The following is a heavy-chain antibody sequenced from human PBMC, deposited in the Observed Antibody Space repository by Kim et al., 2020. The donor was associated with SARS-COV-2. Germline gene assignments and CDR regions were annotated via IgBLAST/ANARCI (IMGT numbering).Heavy chain of an antibody. J-gene: IGHJ5*02. D-gene: IGHD2-2*01. CDR1: GGSISSYY. V-gene: IGHV4-4*07. CDR3: ASMDCSSTSCYDWFDP. CDR2: IYTSGST. Sequence: SETLSLTCTVSGGSISSYYWSWIRQPAGKGLEWIGRIYTSGSTNYNPSLKSRVTMSVDTSKNQFSLKLSSVTAADTAVYYCASMDCSSTSCYDWFDPWGQGTLVTVSS.